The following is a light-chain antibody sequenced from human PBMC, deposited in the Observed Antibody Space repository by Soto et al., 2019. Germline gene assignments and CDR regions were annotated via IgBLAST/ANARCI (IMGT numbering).Light chain of an antibody. CDR1: QSVSSS. Sequence: EIVLTQSPATLSLSPGERATLSCRASQSVSSSLAWYQQKPGQAPRLLIYDASSRAAGIPARFSGSGSGTDFTLTISSLEPEDFTVYYCQQRSSWTDTFGQGTNLEIK. CDR2: DAS. J-gene: IGKJ2*01. V-gene: IGKV3-11*01. CDR3: QQRSSWTDT.